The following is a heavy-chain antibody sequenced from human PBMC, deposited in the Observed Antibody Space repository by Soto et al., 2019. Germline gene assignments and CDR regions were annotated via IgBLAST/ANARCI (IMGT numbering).Heavy chain of an antibody. CDR1: GYAFTNYA. D-gene: IGHD6-13*01. J-gene: IGHJ4*02. Sequence: QVQLVQSGAEVKKPGASVKVSCKASGYAFTNYAFSWVRQAPGQGLEWMGWISAYNGNTNYPQKLQGRVTMTTDTSTSTAYMELWSLRSDDTAVYYCARDLAVAGPFDCWGQGTLVTVSS. V-gene: IGHV1-18*01. CDR3: ARDLAVAGPFDC. CDR2: ISAYNGNT.